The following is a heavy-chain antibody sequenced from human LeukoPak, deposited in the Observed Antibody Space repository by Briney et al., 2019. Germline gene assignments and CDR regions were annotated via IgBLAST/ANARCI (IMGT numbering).Heavy chain of an antibody. CDR1: GYTFTGYY. CDR3: ARQPPMPRGFDY. CDR2: INANTGGT. V-gene: IGHV1-2*02. J-gene: IGHJ4*02. Sequence: ASVKVSCKASGYTFTGYYMHWVRQAPGQGLEWMGWINANTGGTSYAQKFQARVTMTRDTSISTAYMELSSLRSDDTAVYYCARQPPMPRGFDYWGQGTLVTVSS. D-gene: IGHD2-2*01.